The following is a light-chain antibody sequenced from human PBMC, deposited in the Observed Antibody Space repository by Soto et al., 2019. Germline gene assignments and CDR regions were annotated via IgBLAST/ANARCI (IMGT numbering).Light chain of an antibody. CDR2: GAS. Sequence: DIVLTQSPGAVSLSPGERAALSCRASQSISSNYLAWYQQKPGQAPSLLIYGASNRATGIPDRFSGSGSGTDFTLTISRLEPEDFAVYYCQQYGTSPRTFGQGTKVDIK. CDR1: QSISSNY. J-gene: IGKJ1*01. V-gene: IGKV3-20*01. CDR3: QQYGTSPRT.